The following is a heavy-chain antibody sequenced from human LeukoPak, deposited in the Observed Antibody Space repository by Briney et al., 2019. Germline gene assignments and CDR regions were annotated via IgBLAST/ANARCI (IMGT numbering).Heavy chain of an antibody. CDR1: GFTFSSYG. V-gene: IGHV3-30*02. Sequence: PGGSLRLSCAASGFTFSSYGMHWVRQAPGKGLEWVAFIRYDGSNKYYADSVKGRFTTSRDNSKNTLYLQMNSLRAEDTAVYYCAKDKYSGSYLAYWGQGTLVTVSS. D-gene: IGHD1-26*01. CDR2: IRYDGSNK. J-gene: IGHJ4*02. CDR3: AKDKYSGSYLAY.